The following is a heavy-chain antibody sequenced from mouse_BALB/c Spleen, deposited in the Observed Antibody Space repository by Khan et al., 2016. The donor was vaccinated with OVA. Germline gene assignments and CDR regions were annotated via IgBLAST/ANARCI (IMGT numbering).Heavy chain of an antibody. D-gene: IGHD1-1*01. CDR3: ARENYYGSSCYAMDY. Sequence: DLVKPGASVKLSCKASGYTFPSYWINWIKQRPGQGLEWIGRIAPGSGSTDYNEMFKGKATLTVDTSSSTVYIQLSSLSSEDSAVYFCARENYYGSSCYAMDYWGQGTSVTVSS. CDR1: GYTFPSYW. J-gene: IGHJ4*01. V-gene: IGHV1S41*01. CDR2: IAPGSGST.